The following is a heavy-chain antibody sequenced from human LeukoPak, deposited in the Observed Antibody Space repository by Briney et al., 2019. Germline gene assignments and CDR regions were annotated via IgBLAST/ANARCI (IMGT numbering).Heavy chain of an antibody. J-gene: IGHJ4*02. Sequence: GGSLRLSCAASGFTFSSYSMNWVRQAPGKGLEWVSAISGSGGSTYYADSVKGRFTISRDNSKNTLYLQMNSLRAEDTAVYYCAKDLGYYYDSPFDYWGQGTLVTVSS. CDR3: AKDLGYYYDSPFDY. CDR2: ISGSGGST. D-gene: IGHD3-22*01. V-gene: IGHV3-23*01. CDR1: GFTFSSYS.